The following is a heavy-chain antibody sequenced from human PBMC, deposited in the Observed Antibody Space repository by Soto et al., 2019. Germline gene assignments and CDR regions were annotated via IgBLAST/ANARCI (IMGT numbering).Heavy chain of an antibody. CDR2: IYYSGST. D-gene: IGHD1-1*01. Sequence: QVQLQESGPGLVKPSQTLSLTCTVSGGSISSGGYYWSWIRQHPGKGLEWIGYIYYSGSTDYNPSPKSRVTISVYTSKNHFSLKLSSVTAADTAVYYCARVYNWNYSLWVQGTLVTVSS. V-gene: IGHV4-31*03. J-gene: IGHJ4*02. CDR1: GGSISSGGYY. CDR3: ARVYNWNYSL.